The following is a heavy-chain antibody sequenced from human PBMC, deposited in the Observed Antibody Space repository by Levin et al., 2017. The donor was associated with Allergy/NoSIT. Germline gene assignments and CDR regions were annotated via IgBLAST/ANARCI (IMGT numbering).Heavy chain of an antibody. CDR2: INWNGGST. Sequence: GESLKISCAASGFTFDDYGMSWVRQAPGKGLEWVAGINWNGGSTGYADSVKGRFTISRDNAKNSLYLQMNSLRAEDTALYYCARARGDFVVRGVIHSYYYYYYMDAWGNGTTVTVSS. D-gene: IGHD3-10*01. J-gene: IGHJ6*03. CDR3: ARARGDFVVRGVIHSYYYYYYMDA. V-gene: IGHV3-20*04. CDR1: GFTFDDYG.